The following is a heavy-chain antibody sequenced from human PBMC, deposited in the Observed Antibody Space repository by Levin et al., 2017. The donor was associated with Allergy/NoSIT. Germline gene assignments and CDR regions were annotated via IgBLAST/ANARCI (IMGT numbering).Heavy chain of an antibody. V-gene: IGHV1-2*02. CDR3: ARDRGYIYSSSWYVVSKTRGHGMDV. Sequence: GESLKISCKASGYTFTGYYMHWVRQAPGQGLEWMGWINPNSGGTNYAQKFQGRVTMTRDTSISTAYMELSRLRSDDTAVYYCARDRGYIYSSSWYVVSKTRGHGMDVWGQGTTVTVSS. CDR1: GYTFTGYY. CDR2: INPNSGGT. D-gene: IGHD6-13*01. J-gene: IGHJ6*02.